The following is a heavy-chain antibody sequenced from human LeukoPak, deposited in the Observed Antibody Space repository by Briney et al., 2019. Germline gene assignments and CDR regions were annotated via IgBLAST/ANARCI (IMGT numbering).Heavy chain of an antibody. CDR1: GGSISSYY. CDR2: IYYSGST. CDR3: ARLGWTAVGNY. D-gene: IGHD5-18*01. V-gene: IGHV4-59*01. Sequence: SETLSLTCTVSGGSISSYYWSWIRQPPGKGLEWIGYIYYSGSTNYNPSLKSRVTISVDTSKNQFSLKLSSVTAVDTAVYYCARLGWTAVGNYWGQGTLVTVSS. J-gene: IGHJ4*02.